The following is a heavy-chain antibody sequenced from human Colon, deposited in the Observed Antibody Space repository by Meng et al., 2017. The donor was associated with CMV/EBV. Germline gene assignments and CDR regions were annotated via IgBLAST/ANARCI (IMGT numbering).Heavy chain of an antibody. CDR3: AREGTQGGYNYGP. Sequence: ASVKVSCKASGYTFTSYGLSWVRQAPGQGLEWMGWVSAYNGNTNYAQKLQGRVTMTTDTSTSTAYMELRSLRSGDTAVYYCAREGTQGGYNYGPWGQGTLVTVSS. J-gene: IGHJ5*02. CDR1: GYTFTSYG. V-gene: IGHV1-18*01. D-gene: IGHD5-18*01. CDR2: VSAYNGNT.